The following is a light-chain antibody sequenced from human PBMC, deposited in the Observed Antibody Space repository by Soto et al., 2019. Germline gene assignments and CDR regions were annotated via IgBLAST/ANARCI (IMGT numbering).Light chain of an antibody. J-gene: IGKJ4*01. V-gene: IGKV1-33*01. Sequence: DIPMTQSPSSLSASVGDRVTITCRASQSISTYLNWYQQKPGKAPKLLIYDASNLETGVPSRFSGSGSGTDFTFTISSLQPEDIATYYCQQYDNPPPTFGGGTKVEIK. CDR3: QQYDNPPPT. CDR1: QSISTY. CDR2: DAS.